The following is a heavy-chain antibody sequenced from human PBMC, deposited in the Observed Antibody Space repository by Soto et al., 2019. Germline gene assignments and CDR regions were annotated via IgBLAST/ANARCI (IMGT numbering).Heavy chain of an antibody. CDR3: ARGEQTGYLKTLTYHEMDV. V-gene: IGHV1-69*01. D-gene: IGHD1-26*01. J-gene: IGHJ6*02. CDR2: IIPIFGTP. Sequence: QLQLVQSGAEVKRPGSSVKVSCKASGGTLSSYAISWVRQAPGQGLAWMGGIIPIFGTPDYAESHQGRVTINADESTNTAYMELSSLRFEDTAVYYCARGEQTGYLKTLTYHEMDVWGQGTTVTVSS. CDR1: GGTLSSYA.